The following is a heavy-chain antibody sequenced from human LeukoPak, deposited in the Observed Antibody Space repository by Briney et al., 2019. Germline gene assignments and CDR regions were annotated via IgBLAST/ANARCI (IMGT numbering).Heavy chain of an antibody. CDR1: GFAFNTYW. Sequence: PGGSLRLSCVASGFAFNTYWMTWVRQAPGKGLEWVANIKQDGSEKYYVDSVKGRFTISRDNAKNSLYLQMNSLRAEDTAVYYCARRWMITFGGVITYWGQGTLVTVSS. D-gene: IGHD3-16*01. V-gene: IGHV3-7*01. CDR3: ARRWMITFGGVITY. CDR2: IKQDGSEK. J-gene: IGHJ4*02.